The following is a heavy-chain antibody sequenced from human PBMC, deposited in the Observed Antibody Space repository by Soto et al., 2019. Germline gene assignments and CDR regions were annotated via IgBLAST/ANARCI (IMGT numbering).Heavy chain of an antibody. CDR2: ISWNSGSI. CDR1: GFTFDDYA. D-gene: IGHD3-10*01. CDR3: AKDITMVRGVISD. J-gene: IGHJ4*02. V-gene: IGHV3-9*01. Sequence: LRLSCAASGFTFDDYAMHWVRQAPGKGLEWVSGISWNSGSIGYADSVKGRFTISRDNAKNSLYLQMNSLRADDTALYYCAKDITMVRGVISDWGQGTLVTVSS.